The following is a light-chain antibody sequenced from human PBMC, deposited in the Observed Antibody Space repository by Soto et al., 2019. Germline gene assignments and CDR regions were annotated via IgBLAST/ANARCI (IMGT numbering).Light chain of an antibody. CDR3: QQYGSSPPT. V-gene: IGKV3-20*01. CDR1: QRVSSNY. CDR2: GAS. Sequence: EIVLTQSPGTLSLSPGERATLSCRASQRVSSNYLAWYQRKPGQAPRLLIYGASSRAIDIPNRFSGSGSGKDFTLTITRLEPEDFAVYYCQQYGSSPPTFGQGTKVEI. J-gene: IGKJ1*01.